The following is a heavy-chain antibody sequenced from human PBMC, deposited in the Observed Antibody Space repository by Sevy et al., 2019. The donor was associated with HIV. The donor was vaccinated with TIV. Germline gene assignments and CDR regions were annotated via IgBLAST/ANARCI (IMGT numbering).Heavy chain of an antibody. D-gene: IGHD3-3*01. CDR1: GFIFSSYV. Sequence: GGSLRLSCAASGFIFSSYVMNWVRQAPGKGLEWVSAISGHGGSTYYADSVKRRFTISRDNSKNTLDLQMNSLRAEDTAVCYCAGGFWSGFDYWGQGTLVTVSS. CDR3: AGGFWSGFDY. V-gene: IGHV3-23*01. J-gene: IGHJ4*02. CDR2: ISGHGGST.